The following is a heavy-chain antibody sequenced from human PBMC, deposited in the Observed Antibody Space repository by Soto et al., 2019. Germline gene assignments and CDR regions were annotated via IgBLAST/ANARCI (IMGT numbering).Heavy chain of an antibody. V-gene: IGHV3-21*01. CDR3: ARDRHWSGGSCYDPPHDY. CDR1: GFTFSSYS. CDR2: ISSSSSYI. J-gene: IGHJ4*02. Sequence: GSLRLSCAASGFTFSSYSMNWVRQAPGKGLEWVSSISSSSSYIYYADSVKGRFTISRDNAKNSLYLQMNSLRAEDTAVYYCARDRHWSGGSCYDPPHDYWGQGTLVTVSS. D-gene: IGHD2-15*01.